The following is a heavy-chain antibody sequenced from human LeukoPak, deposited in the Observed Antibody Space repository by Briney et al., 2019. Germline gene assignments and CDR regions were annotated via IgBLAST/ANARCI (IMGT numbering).Heavy chain of an antibody. J-gene: IGHJ4*02. Sequence: SETLSLTCTVSGGSISSYYWSWIRQPPGKGLEWIGYIYYSGSTNYNPSLKSRVTISVDASKNQFSLKLSSVTAADTAVYYCARGSYSSSADYWGQGTLVAVSS. CDR1: GGSISSYY. CDR3: ARGSYSSSADY. CDR2: IYYSGST. D-gene: IGHD6-6*01. V-gene: IGHV4-59*01.